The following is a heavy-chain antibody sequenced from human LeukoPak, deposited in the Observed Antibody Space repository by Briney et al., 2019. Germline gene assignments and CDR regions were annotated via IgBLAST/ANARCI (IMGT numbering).Heavy chain of an antibody. CDR1: GFTVSSYG. V-gene: IGHV3-30*02. CDR3: AKDSVGAFDI. J-gene: IGHJ3*02. D-gene: IGHD2-2*01. CDR2: IWYGGSNK. Sequence: PGGSLRLSCAASGFTVSSYGMHWVRQAPGKGLEWVAVIWYGGSNKYYADSVKGRFTISRDNSKNTLYLQMNSLRAEDTAVYYCAKDSVGAFDIWGQGTMVTVSS.